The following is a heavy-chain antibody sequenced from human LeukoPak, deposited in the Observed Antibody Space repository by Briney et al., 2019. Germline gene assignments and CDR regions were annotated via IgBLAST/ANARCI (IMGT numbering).Heavy chain of an antibody. Sequence: SETLSLTCTVSGGSISSSSYYWGWTRQPPGKGLEWIGSIYYSGSTYYNPSLKSRVTISVDTSKNQFSLKLSSVTAADTAVYYCAKDRALYDYVWGSYRSHDAFDIWGQGTMVTVSS. D-gene: IGHD3-16*02. V-gene: IGHV4-39*07. CDR2: IYYSGST. CDR1: GGSISSSSYY. J-gene: IGHJ3*02. CDR3: AKDRALYDYVWGSYRSHDAFDI.